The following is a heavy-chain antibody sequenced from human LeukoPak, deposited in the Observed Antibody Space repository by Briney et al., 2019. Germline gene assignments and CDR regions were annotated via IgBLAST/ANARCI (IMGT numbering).Heavy chain of an antibody. CDR2: IDWDDDK. Sequence: SGPTLVKPTQTLTLTCTFSGFSLSPPEMCVTWIRQPPGKALEWLARIDWDDDKFYSPSLRTRLTISKDTPKNQVVLRMTHMDPVDTGTYYCARMTPDSPSFDYWGQGALITVSS. CDR3: ARMTPDSPSFDY. V-gene: IGHV2-70*17. J-gene: IGHJ4*02. CDR1: GFSLSPPEMC. D-gene: IGHD2-15*01.